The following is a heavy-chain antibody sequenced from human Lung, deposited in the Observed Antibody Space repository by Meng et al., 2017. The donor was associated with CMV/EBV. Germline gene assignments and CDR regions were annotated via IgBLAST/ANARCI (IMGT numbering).Heavy chain of an antibody. J-gene: IGHJ6*02. CDR1: GFMFSNYW. V-gene: IGHV3-7*01. Sequence: ESXKISXVASGFMFSNYWMTWVRQAPGKGLEWVANIQEEGSEKSYVDSVKGRFTISRDNAKKSVSLQMHSLRVEDTAVYYCERDQGDIGGFYYLGMDVWGQGTXVTVSS. CDR2: IQEEGSEK. CDR3: ERDQGDIGGFYYLGMDV. D-gene: IGHD3-22*01.